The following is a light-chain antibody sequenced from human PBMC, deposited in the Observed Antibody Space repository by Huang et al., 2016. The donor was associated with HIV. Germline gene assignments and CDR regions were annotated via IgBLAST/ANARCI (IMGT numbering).Light chain of an antibody. Sequence: DIQLTQSPSSLSASVGDRVTITCRASQTITTYLNWYQQKPGKAPHLLIYGASNLQSGVPPRFNGSGSGTDFTLIISGLQPEDFATYYCQQTYTFPAFGRGTKVEIK. CDR1: QTITTY. V-gene: IGKV1-39*01. CDR2: GAS. CDR3: QQTYTFPA. J-gene: IGKJ1*01.